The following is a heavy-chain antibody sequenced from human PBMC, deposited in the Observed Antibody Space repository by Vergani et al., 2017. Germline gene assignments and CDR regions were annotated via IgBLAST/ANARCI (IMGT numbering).Heavy chain of an antibody. CDR1: GFSVSSNY. J-gene: IGHJ3*02. CDR2: IYSGGST. CDR3: ATNNGAETFDI. D-gene: IGHD2-8*01. V-gene: IGHV3-66*02. Sequence: EVQLVESGGGLVQPGGSLRLSCAASGFSVSSNYISWVRQAPGKGLEWVSIIYSGGSTFYADSVKGRFTISRDSSKNTLYLQMNSLRTEDTAVYYCATNNGAETFDIWGQGTMVTVSS.